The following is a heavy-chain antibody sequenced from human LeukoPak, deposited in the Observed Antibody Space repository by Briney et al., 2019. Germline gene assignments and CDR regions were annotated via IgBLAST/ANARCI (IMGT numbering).Heavy chain of an antibody. Sequence: SVTVSFKASGGTFSSYAIRWVRQAPGQELEWMGRIIPILGIANYAQKFQGRVTITADKSTSTAYMELSSLRSEDTAVYYCARRAPEVADDAFDIWGQGTMVTVSS. CDR2: IIPILGIA. V-gene: IGHV1-69*04. CDR3: ARRAPEVADDAFDI. D-gene: IGHD2-15*01. J-gene: IGHJ3*02. CDR1: GGTFSSYA.